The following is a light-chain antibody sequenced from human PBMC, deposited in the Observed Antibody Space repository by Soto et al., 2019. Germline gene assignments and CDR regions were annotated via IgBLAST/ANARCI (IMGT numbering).Light chain of an antibody. CDR3: QTWVTGIYV. CDR2: LNSDGSH. CDR1: SGHNSYA. V-gene: IGLV4-69*01. Sequence: QAVLTQSPSASASLGASVKLTCTLSSGHNSYAIAWHQQQPEKGPRYLMKLNSDGSHSKGDGIPDRFSGSSSGAERYLTISSLQSEDEADYYCQTWVTGIYVFGTGTKVTVL. J-gene: IGLJ1*01.